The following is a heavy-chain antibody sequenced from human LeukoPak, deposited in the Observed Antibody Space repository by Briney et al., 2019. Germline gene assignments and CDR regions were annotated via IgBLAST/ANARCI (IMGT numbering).Heavy chain of an antibody. CDR3: AKGDYDILTGPDY. Sequence: GGSLRLSCAASGFTFNNYIMHWVRQAPGKGLEWVAVIWYDGSNKYYADSVKGRFTISRDNSKNTLYLQMNSLRAEDTAVYYCAKGDYDILTGPDYWGQGTLVTVSS. CDR2: IWYDGSNK. D-gene: IGHD3-9*01. J-gene: IGHJ4*02. V-gene: IGHV3-33*06. CDR1: GFTFNNYI.